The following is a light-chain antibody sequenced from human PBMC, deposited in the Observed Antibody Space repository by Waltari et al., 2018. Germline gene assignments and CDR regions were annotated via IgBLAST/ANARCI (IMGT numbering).Light chain of an antibody. V-gene: IGKV3-20*01. J-gene: IGKJ1*01. Sequence: EIVLTQSPGNLSLSPGERATLSCRASQSVGRSLAWYQQKPGQAPRLLIFAASSRATGIPDRFSGSGSGTDFSLSISRLEPEDLAVYYCQHYVRLPATFGQGTKVEIK. CDR3: QHYVRLPAT. CDR2: AAS. CDR1: QSVGRS.